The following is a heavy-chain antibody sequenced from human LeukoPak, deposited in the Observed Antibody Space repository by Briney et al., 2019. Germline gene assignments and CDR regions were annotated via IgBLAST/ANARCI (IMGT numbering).Heavy chain of an antibody. V-gene: IGHV4-59*01. Sequence: SATLSLTCTVSGGSLSSYYWSWIRQPPGKGLEWIGYIYYSGSTNYNPSLKSRVTISVDTSKNQFSLKLSSVTAADTAVYYCARVHLSSGWYGGSGYYFDYWGQGTLVTVSS. CDR1: GGSLSSYY. CDR2: IYYSGST. D-gene: IGHD6-19*01. CDR3: ARVHLSSGWYGGSGYYFDY. J-gene: IGHJ4*02.